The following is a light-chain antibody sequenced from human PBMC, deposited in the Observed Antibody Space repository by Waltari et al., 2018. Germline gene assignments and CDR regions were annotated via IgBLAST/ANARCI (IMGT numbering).Light chain of an antibody. CDR2: NTN. CDR1: SGSVSTSHW. Sequence: QTVVTQEPSISVSPGGTVTLTCALNSGSVSTSHWPTWCQQTPGQAPRTLIYNTNRRSSGVPDRFPGSILGNKAALTITGAQADDESHYYCVLHVADAIMLFGGGTKLTVL. V-gene: IGLV8-61*01. CDR3: VLHVADAIML. J-gene: IGLJ3*02.